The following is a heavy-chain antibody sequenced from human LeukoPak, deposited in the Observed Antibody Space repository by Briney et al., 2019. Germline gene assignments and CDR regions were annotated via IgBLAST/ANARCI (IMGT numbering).Heavy chain of an antibody. CDR1: GFTFSSYA. CDR3: ARDTGGIAARRWDY. D-gene: IGHD6-6*01. Sequence: PGRSLRLSCAASGFTFSSYAMHWVRQAPGKGLEWVAVIPYDGSNKYYADSVKGRFTISRDNSKNTLYLQMNGLRAEDTAVYYCARDTGGIAARRWDYWGQGTLVTVSS. CDR2: IPYDGSNK. V-gene: IGHV3-30*04. J-gene: IGHJ4*02.